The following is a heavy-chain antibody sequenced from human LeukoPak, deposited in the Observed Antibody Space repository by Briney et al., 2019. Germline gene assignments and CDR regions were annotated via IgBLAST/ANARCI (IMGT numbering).Heavy chain of an antibody. Sequence: GGSLRLSCAASGFTFSSYEMNWVRQAPGKGLEWVSYISSSGGTRYYADSVKGRFTISRDNAKNSLYLQMNSLRAEDTAVYYCARALIETGTSLDYWGQGTLVTVSS. V-gene: IGHV3-48*03. D-gene: IGHD1-7*01. J-gene: IGHJ4*02. CDR1: GFTFSSYE. CDR2: ISSSGGTR. CDR3: ARALIETGTSLDY.